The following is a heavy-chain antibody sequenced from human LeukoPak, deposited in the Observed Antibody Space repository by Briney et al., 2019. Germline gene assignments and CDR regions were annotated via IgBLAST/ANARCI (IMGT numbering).Heavy chain of an antibody. Sequence: GRSLRLSCAASGFTFSSYGMHWVRQAPGKGLEWVAVISHDGSNKYYADSVKGRFTISRDNSKNTLYLQMNSLRAEDTAVYYCARILGYCSGGSCYYWGQGTLVTVSS. D-gene: IGHD2-15*01. CDR1: GFTFSSYG. V-gene: IGHV3-30*03. CDR2: ISHDGSNK. J-gene: IGHJ4*02. CDR3: ARILGYCSGGSCYY.